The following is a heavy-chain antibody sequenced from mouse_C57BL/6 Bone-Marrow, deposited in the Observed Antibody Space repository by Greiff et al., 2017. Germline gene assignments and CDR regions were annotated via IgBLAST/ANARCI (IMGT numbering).Heavy chain of an antibody. D-gene: IGHD1-1*01. CDR2: IDPSDSYT. J-gene: IGHJ4*01. CDR1: GYTFTSYW. Sequence: VQLQQPGAELVRPGTSVKLSCKASGYTFTSYWMHWVKQRPGQGLEWIGVIDPSDSYTNYNQKFKGKATLTVDTSSSTAYMQLSSLTSEASAVFYGERYGSSPYYYAMDYWGQGASVPV. V-gene: IGHV1-59*01. CDR3: ERYGSSPYYYAMDY.